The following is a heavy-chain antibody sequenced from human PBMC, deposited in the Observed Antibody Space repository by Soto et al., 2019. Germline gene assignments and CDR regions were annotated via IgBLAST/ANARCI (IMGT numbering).Heavy chain of an antibody. V-gene: IGHV4-31*03. CDR3: ARIAIFGVVIMDY. CDR1: GGSISSGGYY. J-gene: IGHJ4*02. D-gene: IGHD3-3*01. Sequence: SETLSLTCTVSGGSISSGGYYWSWIRQHPGKGPEWIGYIYYSGSTYYNPSLKSRVTISVDTSKNQFSLKLSSVTAADTAVYYCARIAIFGVVIMDYWGQGTLVTVSS. CDR2: IYYSGST.